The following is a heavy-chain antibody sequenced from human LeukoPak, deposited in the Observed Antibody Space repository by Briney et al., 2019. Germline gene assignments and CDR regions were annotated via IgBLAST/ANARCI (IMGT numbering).Heavy chain of an antibody. D-gene: IGHD3-10*01. Sequence: PSQTLSLTCTVSGGSISSGGYYWSWIRQPPGKGLEWIGYIYYSGSTNYNPSLKSRVTISVDTSKNQFSLKLSSVTAADTAVYYCARAQGGSGSYLSAEYFQHWGQGTLVTVSS. CDR3: ARAQGGSGSYLSAEYFQH. V-gene: IGHV4-61*08. J-gene: IGHJ1*01. CDR1: GGSISSGGYY. CDR2: IYYSGST.